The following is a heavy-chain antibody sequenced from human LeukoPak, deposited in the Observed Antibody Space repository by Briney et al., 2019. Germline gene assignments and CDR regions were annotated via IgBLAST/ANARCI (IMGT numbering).Heavy chain of an antibody. Sequence: PSETLSLTCTVSGGSISSNYWSWIRQPPGKGLEWIGEIYHSGSTNYNPSLKSRVTISVDKSKNQFSLKLSSVTAADTAVYYCASSSGWDYWGQGTLVTVSS. CDR3: ASSSGWDY. CDR2: IYHSGST. CDR1: GGSISSNY. V-gene: IGHV4-59*12. J-gene: IGHJ4*02. D-gene: IGHD6-19*01.